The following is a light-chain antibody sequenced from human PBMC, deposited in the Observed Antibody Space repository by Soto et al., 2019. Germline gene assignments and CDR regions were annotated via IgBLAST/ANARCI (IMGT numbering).Light chain of an antibody. CDR1: QSVSSN. Sequence: EIVMTQSPATLSVSPGERATLSCSASQSVSSNLAWSQQKPGQAPRLLSYGASTRAPGIPARFTGRGSGTEFPLLMSSLQPEDFAVYYCQQYNNWPPYTFGQGNKLEIK. CDR2: GAS. CDR3: QQYNNWPPYT. V-gene: IGKV3-15*01. J-gene: IGKJ2*01.